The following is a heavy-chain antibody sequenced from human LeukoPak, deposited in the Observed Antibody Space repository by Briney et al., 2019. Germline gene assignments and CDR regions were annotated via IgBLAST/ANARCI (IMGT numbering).Heavy chain of an antibody. Sequence: SVKVSCKASGGTFTSYAISWVRQAPGQGLEWMGRIIPIFDTTNYAQKFQGRVTITADKSTTTAYMELSSLRSEDTAVYYCARGPYYYGFWGQGTLVTVSS. CDR3: ARGPYYYGF. CDR2: IIPIFDTT. D-gene: IGHD3-16*01. CDR1: GGTFTSYA. V-gene: IGHV1-69*06. J-gene: IGHJ4*02.